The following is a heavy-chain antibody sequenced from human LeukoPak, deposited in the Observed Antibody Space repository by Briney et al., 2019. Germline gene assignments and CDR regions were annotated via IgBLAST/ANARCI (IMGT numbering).Heavy chain of an antibody. CDR3: ARWSQFGSSSVGAHHFDH. CDR2: ISYDGSNK. J-gene: IGHJ4*02. D-gene: IGHD6-6*01. Sequence: GGSLRLSCAASGSTFSSYAMHWVRQAPGKGLEWVAVISYDGSNKYYADSVKGRFTISRDNAKDSLYLQLNSLRAEDTAVYYCARWSQFGSSSVGAHHFDHWGQGTLVTFSS. V-gene: IGHV3-30-3*01. CDR1: GSTFSSYA.